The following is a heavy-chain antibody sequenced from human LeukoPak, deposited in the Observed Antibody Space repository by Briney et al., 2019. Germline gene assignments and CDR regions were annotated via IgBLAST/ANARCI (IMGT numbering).Heavy chain of an antibody. CDR2: IVGGDGGT. Sequence: GGSLRLSCAASGFSVGDNGMSWVRQAPGKGLEWVSGIVGGDGGTYYADSVKGRFIISRDNSKNTLYVQMNSLRAEDTAVYYCARGALYYMDVWGKGTTVTISS. V-gene: IGHV3-23*01. CDR1: GFSVGDNG. J-gene: IGHJ6*03. CDR3: ARGALYYMDV.